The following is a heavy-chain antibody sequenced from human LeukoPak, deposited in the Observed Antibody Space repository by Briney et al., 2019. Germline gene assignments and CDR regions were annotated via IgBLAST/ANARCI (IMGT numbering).Heavy chain of an antibody. CDR3: ARRRGLYSSSRVFDY. V-gene: IGHV4-34*01. Sequence: SSETLSLTCAVYGGSFSGYYWSWIRQPPGKGLEWIGEINHSGRTNYNPSLKSRVTISVDTSKNQFSLKLSSVTAADTAVYYCARRRGLYSSSRVFDYWGQGTLVTVSS. CDR2: INHSGRT. D-gene: IGHD6-6*01. CDR1: GGSFSGYY. J-gene: IGHJ4*02.